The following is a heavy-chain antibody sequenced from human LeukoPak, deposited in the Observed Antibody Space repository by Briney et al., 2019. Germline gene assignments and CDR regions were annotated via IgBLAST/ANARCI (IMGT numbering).Heavy chain of an antibody. CDR1: GYTFTNYH. CDR2: IKSSGGTT. CDR3: ARLYGSGERGSLRVDY. D-gene: IGHD3-10*01. J-gene: IGHJ4*02. Sequence: ASVKVSCKASGYTFTNYHTHWVRQAPGQGLEWMGIIKSSGGTTIYAQNFQGRVTLTRDTSTSTVHMELSSLRSEDTAVYYCARLYGSGERGSLRVDYWGQGTLVTVSS. V-gene: IGHV1-46*01.